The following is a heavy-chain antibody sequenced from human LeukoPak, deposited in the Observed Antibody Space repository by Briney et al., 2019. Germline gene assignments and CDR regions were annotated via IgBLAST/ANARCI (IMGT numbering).Heavy chain of an antibody. Sequence: GGSLRLSCAASGFTFGDHYMTWIRQAPGKGLEWVSYISGSGDTIYYADSVKGRFTISRDNSKNTLFLQMNSLKTEDTGIYYCAKSGGRNDFNNWGQGTLVTVSS. CDR2: ISGSGDTI. J-gene: IGHJ4*02. CDR3: AKSGGRNDFNN. CDR1: GFTFGDHY. D-gene: IGHD1-1*01. V-gene: IGHV3-11*04.